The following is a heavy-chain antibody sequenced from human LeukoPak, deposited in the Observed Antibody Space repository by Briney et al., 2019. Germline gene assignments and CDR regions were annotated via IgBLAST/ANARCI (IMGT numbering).Heavy chain of an antibody. Sequence: GESLKISCKGSGYRFTSYWIGWVRQMPGKGLEWMGVIYPGDSDTTYSPSFQGQVTISADKSISTAYLQWSSLKASDTAMYYCARHVVNGLFRWFDPWGQGTLVTVSS. CDR1: GYRFTSYW. D-gene: IGHD2-8*01. J-gene: IGHJ5*02. CDR2: IYPGDSDT. CDR3: ARHVVNGLFRWFDP. V-gene: IGHV5-51*01.